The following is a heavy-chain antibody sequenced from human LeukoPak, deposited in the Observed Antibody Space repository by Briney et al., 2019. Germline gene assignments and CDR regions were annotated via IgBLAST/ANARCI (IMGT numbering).Heavy chain of an antibody. V-gene: IGHV3-7*03. Sequence: PGGSLRLSCVASGFTFSSNWMSWVRQAPGKGLEWVANMKYDGSEKYYVDSVKGRFTISRDNAKNSLYLQMNSLRAEDTAVYYCAGYYDSSGYYYWGQGTLVTVSS. CDR3: AGYYDSSGYYY. CDR2: MKYDGSEK. J-gene: IGHJ4*02. CDR1: GFTFSSNW. D-gene: IGHD3-22*01.